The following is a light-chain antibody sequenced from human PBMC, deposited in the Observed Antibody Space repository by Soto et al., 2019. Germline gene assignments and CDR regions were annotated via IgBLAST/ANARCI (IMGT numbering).Light chain of an antibody. CDR2: DAS. V-gene: IGKV1-33*01. Sequence: DIQMTQPPSSLSASVGDRVTFTCQASQDITNSLNWYQQKPGRAPKLLIYDASNLEAGVPSRFSGRGSGTDFTFTISSLQPEDVATYYCQQYDNVSLTFGGGTKVDSK. CDR3: QQYDNVSLT. J-gene: IGKJ4*01. CDR1: QDITNS.